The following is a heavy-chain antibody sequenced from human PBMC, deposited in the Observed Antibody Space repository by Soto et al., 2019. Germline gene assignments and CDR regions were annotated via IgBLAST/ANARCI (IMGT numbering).Heavy chain of an antibody. CDR3: ASGRGYCSESSCSYFDYFQH. J-gene: IGHJ1*01. V-gene: IGHV3-30*03. Sequence: QVQLVESGGGVGQPGTSLRLSCAASGLTFNTYAMNWIRLAPGKGLEWVAVISNDGSNKYYADSVKGRFTISRDNSTTTVYLQMNSLRGEDTGVYYCASGRGYCSESSCSYFDYFQHWGQGALVIVSS. CDR1: GLTFNTYA. D-gene: IGHD2-2*01. CDR2: ISNDGSNK.